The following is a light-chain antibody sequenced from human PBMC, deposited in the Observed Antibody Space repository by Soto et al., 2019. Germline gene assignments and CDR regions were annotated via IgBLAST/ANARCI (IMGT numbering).Light chain of an antibody. V-gene: IGLV2-23*01. CDR3: CSYAGSSTVV. J-gene: IGLJ2*01. Sequence: QSVLTQPASVSGSPGQSITISCTGTSSDVGSYNLVSWYQQHPGKAPKLMIYEGSKRPSGVSKRFSGSKSGNTASLTISGLQAEDEADYYCCSYAGSSTVVFGGGTKLTVL. CDR2: EGS. CDR1: SSDVGSYNL.